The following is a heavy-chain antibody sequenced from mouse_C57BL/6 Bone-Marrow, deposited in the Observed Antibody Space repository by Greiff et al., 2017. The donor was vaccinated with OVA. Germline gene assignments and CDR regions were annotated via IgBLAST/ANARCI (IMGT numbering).Heavy chain of an antibody. Sequence: QVQLQQSGAELVMPGASVKLSCKASGYTFTSYWMHWVKQRPGQGLEWIGEIDPSDSYTNYNQKFKGKSTLTVDKSSSTAYMQLSSLTSEDSAVYYCARGAYYSNYAWFAYWGQGTLVTVSA. CDR3: ARGAYYSNYAWFAY. CDR2: IDPSDSYT. J-gene: IGHJ3*01. V-gene: IGHV1-69*01. CDR1: GYTFTSYW. D-gene: IGHD2-5*01.